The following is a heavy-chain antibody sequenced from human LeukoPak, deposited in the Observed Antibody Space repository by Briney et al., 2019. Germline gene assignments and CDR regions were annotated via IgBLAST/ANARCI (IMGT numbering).Heavy chain of an antibody. CDR1: GFTFSSYA. CDR2: ISGSGGST. J-gene: IGHJ3*02. Sequence: GGSLRLSCAASGFTFSSYAMSWVRQAPGKGLEWVSAISGSGGSTYYADSVKGRFTISRDNSKNTLYLQMNSLRAEDAAVYYCAKDQQRWLQLCAFDIWGQGTMVTVSS. V-gene: IGHV3-23*01. D-gene: IGHD5-24*01. CDR3: AKDQQRWLQLCAFDI.